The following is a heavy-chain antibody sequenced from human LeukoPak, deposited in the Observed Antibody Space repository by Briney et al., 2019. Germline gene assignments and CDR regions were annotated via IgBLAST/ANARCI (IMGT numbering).Heavy chain of an antibody. CDR1: GFTFSRSA. CDR2: FSASGGTT. Sequence: GGSLRLSCAASGFTFSRSAMNWVRQAPGKGLEWVSSFSASGGTTYYTDSVKGRFTISRDNSKNTLSVQMNSLRAEDTAVYYCAKANYSGSYYFDSWGQGTLVTVSS. CDR3: AKANYSGSYYFDS. D-gene: IGHD1-26*01. J-gene: IGHJ4*02. V-gene: IGHV3-23*01.